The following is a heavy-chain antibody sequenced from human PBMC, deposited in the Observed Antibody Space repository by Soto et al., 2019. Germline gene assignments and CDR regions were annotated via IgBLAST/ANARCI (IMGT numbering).Heavy chain of an antibody. Sequence: EVQLVESGGGLVQPGGSLRLSCAASGFTCSSYWMSWVRQAPGKGLEWVANIKQAGSETYYVDSVKGRFTISRDNAKNSLYLQMNSLRAEDTAVYYCARDSGLSFDYWGQGTLVTVSS. CDR3: ARDSGLSFDY. V-gene: IGHV3-7*01. CDR2: IKQAGSET. J-gene: IGHJ4*02. CDR1: GFTCSSYW.